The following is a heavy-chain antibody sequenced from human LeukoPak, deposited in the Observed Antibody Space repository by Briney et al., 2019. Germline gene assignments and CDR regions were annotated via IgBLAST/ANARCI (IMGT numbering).Heavy chain of an antibody. J-gene: IGHJ3*02. D-gene: IGHD3-10*01. Sequence: GSLRLSCAASGFTFDDYGLSWVRQVPGKGLEWIGSIYYSGSTYYNPSLKSRVTISVDTSKNQFSLKLSSVTAADTAVYYCARATYGPGSHDAFDIWGQGTMVTVSS. CDR2: IYYSGST. CDR1: GFTFDDYG. CDR3: ARATYGPGSHDAFDI. V-gene: IGHV4-38-2*01.